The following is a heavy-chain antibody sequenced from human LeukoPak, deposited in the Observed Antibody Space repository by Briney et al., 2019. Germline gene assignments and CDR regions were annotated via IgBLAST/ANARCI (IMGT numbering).Heavy chain of an antibody. CDR3: ARDEAWFGELYQSDS. CDR1: GYTFTSYG. CDR2: ISAYNGNT. Sequence: ASVKVSCKASGYTFTSYGISWVRQAPGQGLEWMGWISAYNGNTNYAQKLQGRVTMTTDTSTSTAYMELRSLRSDDTAVYYCARDEAWFGELYQSDSWGQGTLVTVSS. D-gene: IGHD3-10*01. J-gene: IGHJ4*02. V-gene: IGHV1-18*01.